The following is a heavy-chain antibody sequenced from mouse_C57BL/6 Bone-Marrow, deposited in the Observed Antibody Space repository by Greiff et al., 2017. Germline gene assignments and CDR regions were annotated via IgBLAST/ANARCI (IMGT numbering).Heavy chain of an antibody. CDR2: ISDGGSYT. J-gene: IGHJ2*01. Sequence: EVQGVESGGGLVKPGGSLKLSCAASGFTFSSYAMSWVRQTPEKRLAWVATISDGGSYTYSPDNVKGRFTISRDNAKNNLYLQMSHLKSEDTAMYYCARDGPIYYDYFDYWGQGTTLTVSS. D-gene: IGHD2-4*01. CDR3: ARDGPIYYDYFDY. CDR1: GFTFSSYA. V-gene: IGHV5-4*01.